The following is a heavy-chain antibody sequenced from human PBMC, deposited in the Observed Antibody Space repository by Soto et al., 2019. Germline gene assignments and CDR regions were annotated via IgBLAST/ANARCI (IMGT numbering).Heavy chain of an antibody. CDR2: INPNSGGT. J-gene: IGHJ5*02. CDR1: GYTFTGYY. Sequence: ASVKVSCKASGYTFTGYYMHWLRQAPGQGLEWMGWINPNSGGTNYAQKFQGWVTMTRDTSISTAYMELSRLRSDDTAVYYCAREGIAVAGIQNWFDPWGQGTLVTVSS. CDR3: AREGIAVAGIQNWFDP. D-gene: IGHD6-19*01. V-gene: IGHV1-2*04.